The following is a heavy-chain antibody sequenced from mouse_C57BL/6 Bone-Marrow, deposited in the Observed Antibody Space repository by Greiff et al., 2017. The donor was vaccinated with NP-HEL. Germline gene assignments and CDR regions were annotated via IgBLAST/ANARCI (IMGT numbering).Heavy chain of an antibody. CDR1: GYAFSSSW. Sequence: QVQLQQSGPELVKPGASVKISCKASGYAFSSSWMNWVKQRPGKGLEWIGRIYPGDGDTNYNGKFKGTATLTADKSSSPAYMQLISLTSEDSAVYFCAREDYYGSSPSYFDYWGQGTTLTVSS. CDR2: IYPGDGDT. CDR3: AREDYYGSSPSYFDY. V-gene: IGHV1-82*01. D-gene: IGHD1-1*01. J-gene: IGHJ2*01.